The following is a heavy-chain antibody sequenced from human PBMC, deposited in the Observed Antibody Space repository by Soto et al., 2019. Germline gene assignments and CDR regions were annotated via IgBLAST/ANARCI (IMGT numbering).Heavy chain of an antibody. D-gene: IGHD2-15*01. Sequence: GASVKVSCKASGYGFTGYYIHWVRQAPGQGLEWMGWINPNSGGTNYAQKFQGRVTMTRDTSISTAYMELSRLRSDDTAVYYCARVSGGPPVWYFDLWGRGTLVTVSS. CDR2: INPNSGGT. CDR3: ARVSGGPPVWYFDL. J-gene: IGHJ2*01. CDR1: GYGFTGYY. V-gene: IGHV1-2*02.